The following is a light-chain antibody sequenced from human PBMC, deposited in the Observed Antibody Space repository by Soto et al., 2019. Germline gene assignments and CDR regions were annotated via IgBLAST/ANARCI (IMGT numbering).Light chain of an antibody. CDR3: SSYTTSNTRQIV. V-gene: IGLV2-14*03. CDR2: DVS. CDR1: SSDVGGYNY. J-gene: IGLJ1*01. Sequence: QPASVSGSPGQSITISCTGTSSDVGGYNYVSWYQHHPGKAPKLIIFDVSNRPSGVSNPFSGSKSGNTASLTISGLQPEDEADYYCSSYTTSNTRQIVFGTGTKVTVL.